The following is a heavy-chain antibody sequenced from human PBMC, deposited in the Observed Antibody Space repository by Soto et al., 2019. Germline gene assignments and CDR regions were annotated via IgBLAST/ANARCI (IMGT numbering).Heavy chain of an antibody. D-gene: IGHD4-17*01. CDR1: GFTFSTYG. V-gene: IGHV3-33*01. CDR2: IVKDGSEK. Sequence: QVQLVESGGGVVQPGRSLRLSCAASGFTFSTYGMHWVRQAPGKGLEWVAVIVKDGSEKYYGDSVKGRFTISRDNSKKTLYLEMSSLRADDAAVYYCARDDDYVDNGLAYWGQATLVTVSS. J-gene: IGHJ4*02. CDR3: ARDDDYVDNGLAY.